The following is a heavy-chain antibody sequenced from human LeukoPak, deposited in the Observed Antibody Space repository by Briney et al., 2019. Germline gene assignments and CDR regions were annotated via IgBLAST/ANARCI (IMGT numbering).Heavy chain of an antibody. V-gene: IGHV4-59*01. CDR1: GGSISSYY. D-gene: IGHD5-12*01. J-gene: IGHJ4*02. CDR3: ARRGPFSSGPPDY. Sequence: SETLSLTCTVSGGSISSYYWSWIRQPPGKGLEWIGYIYYSGSTNYNPSLKSRVTISVDTSKNQFSLKLSSVTAADTAVYYCARRGPFSSGPPDYWGQGTLVTVSS. CDR2: IYYSGST.